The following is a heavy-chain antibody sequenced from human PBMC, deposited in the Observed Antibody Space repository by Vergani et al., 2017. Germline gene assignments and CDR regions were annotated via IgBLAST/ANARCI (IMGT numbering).Heavy chain of an antibody. CDR2: ISSSSSYI. CDR3: AREVGPGVTRDWFDH. CDR1: GFTFSSYS. Sequence: EVQLVESGGGLVKPGGSLRLSCAASGFTFSSYSMNWVRQAPGKGLEWVSSISSSSSYIYYAGSVKGRFTISRDNAKNSLYLQMNSLRAEDTAVYYCAREVGPGVTRDWFDHWGQGTLVTVSS. D-gene: IGHD4-23*01. V-gene: IGHV3-21*01. J-gene: IGHJ5*02.